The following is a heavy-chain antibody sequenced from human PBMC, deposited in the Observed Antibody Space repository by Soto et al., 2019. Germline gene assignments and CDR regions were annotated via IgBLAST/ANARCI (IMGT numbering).Heavy chain of an antibody. V-gene: IGHV3-30-3*01. CDR1: GFTFSSYA. CDR2: ISDDGSNK. J-gene: IGHJ4*02. Sequence: QVQLVESGGGVVQPGRSLRLSCAASGFTFSSYAMHWVRQAPGKGMEWVAVISDDGSNKYYADSVKCRFTISRENSKNTLYLQMNSLRAEDTAVYYCARESDIVATNHTFDYWGQGTLVTVSS. D-gene: IGHD5-12*01. CDR3: ARESDIVATNHTFDY.